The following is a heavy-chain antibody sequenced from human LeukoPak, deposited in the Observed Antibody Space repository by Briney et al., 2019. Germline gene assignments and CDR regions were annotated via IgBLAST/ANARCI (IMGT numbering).Heavy chain of an antibody. CDR3: AGERGYPSYFDY. CDR2: INPNSGGT. D-gene: IGHD5-12*01. J-gene: IGHJ4*02. Sequence: GASVKVSCKASGYTFTGYYIHWVRQAPGQGLEWMGWINPNSGGTNYAQKFQGRVTMARDTSISTAYMELSRLRSDDTAVYYCAGERGYPSYFDYWGQGTLVTVSS. CDR1: GYTFTGYY. V-gene: IGHV1-2*02.